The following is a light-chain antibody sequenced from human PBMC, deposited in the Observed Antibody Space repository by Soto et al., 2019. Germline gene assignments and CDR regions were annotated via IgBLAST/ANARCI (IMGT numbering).Light chain of an antibody. CDR3: QQYYLWGLS. CDR1: QNVATN. J-gene: IGKJ4*01. CDR2: GSS. V-gene: IGKV3D-15*01. Sequence: VMTQSPGNLSVSPGEGVTLFCRASQNVATNLAWYQVRPGQAPRLLIYGSSTRATGIPATFSGSGSGTHLSLTISSLQSEDCAIYYCQQYYLWGLSFGGGTKVEI.